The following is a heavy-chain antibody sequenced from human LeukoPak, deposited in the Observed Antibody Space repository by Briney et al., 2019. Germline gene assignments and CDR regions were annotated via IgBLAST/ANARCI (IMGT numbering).Heavy chain of an antibody. CDR1: AGSIRSYY. V-gene: IGHV4-59*01. D-gene: IGHD4-17*01. CDR2: INYSGNT. J-gene: IGHJ4*02. CDR3: AREGRQDYVYFDC. Sequence: ASETLSLTCDGSAGSIRSYYWSWIRQPPGKGLEWMGYINYSGNTNYNPSLKSRATISVDTSKNQFSLRRTSVTAADTAVYHCAREGRQDYVYFDCWGQGTLVTVSS.